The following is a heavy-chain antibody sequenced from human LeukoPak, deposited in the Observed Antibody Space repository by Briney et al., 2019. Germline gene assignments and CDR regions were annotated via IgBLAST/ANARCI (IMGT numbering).Heavy chain of an antibody. D-gene: IGHD3-16*02. CDR1: GFTFSGYW. V-gene: IGHV3-7*03. CDR2: INQDGTKR. Sequence: GGSLRLSCAASGFTFSGYWMNWVRQAPGRGLEGVANINQDGTKRNYLDSVRGRFTISRDNAENSVYLQMNRLGAEDTAVYYCARDGDYDYIWGSYRFEDWGQGILVTVSS. CDR3: ARDGDYDYIWGSYRFED. J-gene: IGHJ4*02.